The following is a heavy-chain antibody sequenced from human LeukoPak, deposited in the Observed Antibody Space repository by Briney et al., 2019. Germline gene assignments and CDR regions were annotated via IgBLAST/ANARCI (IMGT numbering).Heavy chain of an antibody. CDR1: ARSLTPHY. J-gene: IGHJ4*02. D-gene: IGHD5-12*01. CDR3: ARVPLWWLTPFDF. V-gene: IGHV4-34*01. CDR2: INNRGTT. Sequence: PSQTLSLTCAVSARSLTPHYWSWIRRPLGKGLEWIGEINNRGTTTYSPSLRGRATISVDTSKNQFSLRLTSVTAADTAIYYRARVPLWWLTPFDFWGQGTLATVSS.